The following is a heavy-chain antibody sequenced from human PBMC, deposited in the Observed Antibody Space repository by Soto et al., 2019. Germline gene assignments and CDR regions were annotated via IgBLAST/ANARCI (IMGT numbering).Heavy chain of an antibody. Sequence: EVQLVESGGDLVQPGGSLRLSCAASGFTFTSYWMHWVRQSPGKGLVWVSRINPDGSRTSYADSVKGRFTISSDNAKNTLYLQMNSLGADDTAVYYCARVAVTTYYFDYWGHGTLVTVSS. V-gene: IGHV3-74*01. CDR2: INPDGSRT. J-gene: IGHJ4*01. CDR1: GFTFTSYW. D-gene: IGHD4-17*01. CDR3: ARVAVTTYYFDY.